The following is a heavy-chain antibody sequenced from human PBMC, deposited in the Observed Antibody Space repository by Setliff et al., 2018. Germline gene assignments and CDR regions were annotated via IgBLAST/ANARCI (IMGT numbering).Heavy chain of an antibody. CDR3: ARGSRFQNWGGRYSWFDP. J-gene: IGHJ5*02. D-gene: IGHD7-27*01. V-gene: IGHV1-69*06. CDR1: GGTFISYA. CDR2: IIPIFGTA. Sequence: GASVKVSCKASGGTFISYAISWVRQAPGQGLGWMGRIIPIFGTANYAQKFQGRVTITADKSTSTANMELSSLRSEDTAVYYWARGSRFQNWGGRYSWFDPWGQGTLVTVSS.